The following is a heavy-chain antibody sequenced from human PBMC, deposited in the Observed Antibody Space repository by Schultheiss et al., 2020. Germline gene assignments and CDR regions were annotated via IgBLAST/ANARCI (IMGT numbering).Heavy chain of an antibody. J-gene: IGHJ6*02. CDR2: ISYDGSNK. CDR3: AKDNGMDV. CDR1: GFTFSSYG. V-gene: IGHV3-30*18. Sequence: GGSLRLSCAASGFTFSSYGMHWVRQAPGKGLEWVAVISYDGSNKYYADSVKGRFTISRDNSKNTLYLQMNSLRAEDTAVYYCAKDNGMDVWGQGTTVTVSS.